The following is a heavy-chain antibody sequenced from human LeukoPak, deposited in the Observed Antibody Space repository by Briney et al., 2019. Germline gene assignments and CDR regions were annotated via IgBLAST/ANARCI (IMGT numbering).Heavy chain of an antibody. Sequence: PSETLSLTCTVSGGSISSSSYYWGWIRQPPGQGLEWIGSIYYSGSTYYNPSLKSRVTISVDTSKNQFSLKLSSVTAADTAVYYCARHNAVVVAATWGWFDPWGQGTLVTVSS. D-gene: IGHD2-15*01. CDR3: ARHNAVVVAATWGWFDP. J-gene: IGHJ5*02. CDR1: GGSISSSSYY. V-gene: IGHV4-39*01. CDR2: IYYSGST.